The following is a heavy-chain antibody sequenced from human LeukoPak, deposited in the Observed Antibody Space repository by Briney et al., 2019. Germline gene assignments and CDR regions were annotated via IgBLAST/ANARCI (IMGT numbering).Heavy chain of an antibody. CDR1: GGSISSYY. V-gene: IGHV4-59*01. CDR3: ARVSSSWYFYYYGMDV. CDR2: IYYSGST. J-gene: IGHJ6*04. D-gene: IGHD6-13*01. Sequence: SETLSLTCTVSGGSISSYYWSWIRQPPGKRLEWIGYIYYSGSTNYNPSLKSRVTISVDTSKNQFSLKLSSVTAADTAVYYCARVSSSWYFYYYGMDVWGKGTTVTVSS.